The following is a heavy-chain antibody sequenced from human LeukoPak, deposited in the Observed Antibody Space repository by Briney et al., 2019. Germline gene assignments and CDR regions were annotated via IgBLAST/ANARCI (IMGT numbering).Heavy chain of an antibody. CDR1: GYTFTSYG. CDR3: ARDWGPMIRGVVLFIGY. J-gene: IGHJ4*02. CDR2: ISAYNGNT. Sequence: ASVKVSCKASGYTFTSYGISWVRQAPGQGLEWMGWISAYNGNTNYAQKFQGRVTMTTDTSTSTVYMEVRSLRSDDTAVYYCARDWGPMIRGVVLFIGYWGQGTQVTVSS. D-gene: IGHD3-10*01. V-gene: IGHV1-18*01.